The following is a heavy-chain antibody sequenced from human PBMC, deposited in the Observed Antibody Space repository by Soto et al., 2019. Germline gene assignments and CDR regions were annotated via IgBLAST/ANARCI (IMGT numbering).Heavy chain of an antibody. CDR1: GGSISRYD. CDR3: SREADFWSGYLAY. J-gene: IGHJ4*02. CDR2: IYYSGST. D-gene: IGHD3-3*01. V-gene: IGHV4-59*12. Sequence: KASETLSLTCTVSGGSISRYDRSWIRQPPGKGLEWIGYIYYSGSTNYNPSLKSRVTISVDTSKNQFSLKLSSVTAADTAVYYCSREADFWSGYLAYWGQGTLVTVSS.